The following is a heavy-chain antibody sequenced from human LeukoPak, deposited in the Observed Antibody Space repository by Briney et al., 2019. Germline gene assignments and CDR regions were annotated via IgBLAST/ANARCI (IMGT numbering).Heavy chain of an antibody. Sequence: ASVKVSCKASGYSFTSYDINWVRQATGQGLEWMGWMNPNSGNTGYAQKFQGRVTITRNTSISTAYMELSSLRSEDTAVYYCARDRSIAARRGPTNYWGQGTLVTVSS. CDR1: GYSFTSYD. D-gene: IGHD6-6*01. J-gene: IGHJ4*02. CDR3: ARDRSIAARRGPTNY. CDR2: MNPNSGNT. V-gene: IGHV1-8*02.